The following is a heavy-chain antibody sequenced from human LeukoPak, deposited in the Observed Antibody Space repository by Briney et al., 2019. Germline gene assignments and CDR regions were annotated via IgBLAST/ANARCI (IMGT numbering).Heavy chain of an antibody. CDR3: ARVGGYSYGNYYFNY. CDR2: ISHSGTT. V-gene: IGHV4-38-2*01. CDR1: GYSISSGYY. J-gene: IGHJ4*02. Sequence: SQTLSLTCAVSGYSISSGYYWGWIRQPPGKGLDWIGSISHSGTTYYNPSLRSRVTISIDTSKNQFSLRLNSVTATDTAVYYCARVGGYSYGNYYFNYWGQGTLVTVSS. D-gene: IGHD5-18*01.